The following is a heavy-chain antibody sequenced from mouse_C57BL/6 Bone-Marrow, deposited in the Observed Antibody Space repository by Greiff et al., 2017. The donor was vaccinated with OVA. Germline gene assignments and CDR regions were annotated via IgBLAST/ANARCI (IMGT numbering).Heavy chain of an antibody. CDR2: ISNGGGST. Sequence: EVKLVESGGGLVQPGGSLKLSCAASGFTFSDYYMYWVRQTPETRLEWVAYISNGGGSTYYPDTVKGRFTISRDNAKNTLYLQMSRLKSEDTAMYYCARRGYGSSPRFDVWGTGTTVTVSS. V-gene: IGHV5-12*01. J-gene: IGHJ1*03. CDR1: GFTFSDYY. CDR3: ARRGYGSSPRFDV. D-gene: IGHD1-1*01.